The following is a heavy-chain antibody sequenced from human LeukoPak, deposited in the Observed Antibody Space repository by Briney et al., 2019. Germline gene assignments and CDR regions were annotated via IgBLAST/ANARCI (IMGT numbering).Heavy chain of an antibody. D-gene: IGHD3-22*01. J-gene: IGHJ3*02. V-gene: IGHV4-59*01. CDR2: IYYSGST. Sequence: SETLSLTCTVSGGSISSYYWSWIRQPPGKGLEWIGYIYYSGSTNYNPSLKSRVTISVDTSKNQFSLKLSSVTAADTAVYYCARVDHYYDSSGYYSGAFDIWGQGTVVTVSS. CDR1: GGSISSYY. CDR3: ARVDHYYDSSGYYSGAFDI.